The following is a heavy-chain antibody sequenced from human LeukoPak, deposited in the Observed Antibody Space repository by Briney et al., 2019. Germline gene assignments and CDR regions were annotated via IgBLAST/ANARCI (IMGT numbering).Heavy chain of an antibody. CDR2: VFSSGST. CDR3: ARDTGLLRTLDI. Sequence: SETLSLTCAVSGYSISSGNYWAWIRQPAGKGLEWIGRVFSSGSTNYNPSLTSRLTISVDNSKNQFSLRLSSVTAADTAMYYCARDTGLLRTLDIWGQGTMVTVGS. V-gene: IGHV4-38-2*02. CDR1: GYSISSGNY. J-gene: IGHJ3*02. D-gene: IGHD1-26*01.